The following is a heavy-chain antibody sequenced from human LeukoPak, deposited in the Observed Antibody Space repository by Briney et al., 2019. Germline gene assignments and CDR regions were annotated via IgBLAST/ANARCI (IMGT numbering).Heavy chain of an antibody. CDR3: ARQGSGNYYLYYLGY. CDR1: GGSISSSSYY. CDR2: IYYSGST. V-gene: IGHV4-39*01. D-gene: IGHD3-10*01. Sequence: SETLSLTCTVSGGSISSSSYYWGWIRQPPGKGLEWIGSIYYSGSTYYNPSLKSRVTMSVDTSKNQFSLKLSSVTAADTAVYYCARQGSGNYYLYYLGYWGQGILVTVSS. J-gene: IGHJ4*02.